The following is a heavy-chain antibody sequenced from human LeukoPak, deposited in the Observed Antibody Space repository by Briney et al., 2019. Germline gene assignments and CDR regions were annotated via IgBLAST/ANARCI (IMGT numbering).Heavy chain of an antibody. CDR2: ISGSGGST. D-gene: IGHD3-9*01. CDR3: ASAGPLRYFDWSPGI. V-gene: IGHV3-23*01. CDR1: GLTFSSYG. J-gene: IGHJ4*02. Sequence: GGTLRLSCAASGLTFSSYGMSWVRQAPGKGQEWVSGISGSGGSTYYADSVKGRFTISRDNSKNTLYLQMNSLRAEDTAVYYCASAGPLRYFDWSPGIWGQGTLVTVSS.